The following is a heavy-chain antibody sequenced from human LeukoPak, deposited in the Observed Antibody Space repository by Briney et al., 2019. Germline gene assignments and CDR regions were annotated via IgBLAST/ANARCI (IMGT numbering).Heavy chain of an antibody. D-gene: IGHD4-17*01. Sequence: PSETLSLTCTVSGGSISSYYWSWIRQPPGKGLEWIGYIYYNGNTNYHPSLKNRVTISIDTSKNQLSLKLSSVTAADTAVYYCASRTVTTTGWYFDLWGRGNLVTVSS. CDR1: GGSISSYY. J-gene: IGHJ2*01. CDR2: IYYNGNT. V-gene: IGHV4-59*01. CDR3: ASRTVTTTGWYFDL.